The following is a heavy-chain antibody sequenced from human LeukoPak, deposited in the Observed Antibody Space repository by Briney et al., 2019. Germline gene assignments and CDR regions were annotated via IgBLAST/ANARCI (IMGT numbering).Heavy chain of an antibody. D-gene: IGHD3-16*02. CDR3: ARDLGYRVPGWFDP. CDR1: GGSISSYY. V-gene: IGHV4-59*12. J-gene: IGHJ5*02. CDR2: IYHSGST. Sequence: SETLSLTCTVSGGSISSYYWSWIRQPPGKGLEWIGNIYHSGSTNYNPSLKSRVTISVDTSKNQFSLKLSSVTAADTAVYYCARDLGYRVPGWFDPWGQGTLVTVSS.